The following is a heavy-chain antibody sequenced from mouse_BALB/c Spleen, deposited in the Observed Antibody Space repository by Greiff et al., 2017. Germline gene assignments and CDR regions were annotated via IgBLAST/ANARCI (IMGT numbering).Heavy chain of an antibody. CDR1: GYAFSSSW. Sequence: QVQLKESGPELVKPGASVKISCKASGYAFSSSWMNWVKQRPGQGLEWIGRIYPGDGDTNYNGKFKGKATLTADKSSSTAYMQLSSLTSVDSAVYFCARSAMVPYLYFDYWGQGTTLTVSS. CDR3: ARSAMVPYLYFDY. J-gene: IGHJ2*01. CDR2: IYPGDGDT. D-gene: IGHD2-2*01. V-gene: IGHV1-82*01.